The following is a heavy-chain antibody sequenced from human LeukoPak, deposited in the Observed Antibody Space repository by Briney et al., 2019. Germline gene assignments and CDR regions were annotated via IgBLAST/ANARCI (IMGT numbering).Heavy chain of an antibody. Sequence: PGGSLRLSCAASGFTFSSFTMNWARQVPGKGLEWISYISLGNSTMFYADSVKGRFTISRDNAKNSLYLQMNSLRDDDTAVYYCARDRSSNLYYYYDMDVWGQGTTVTVSS. CDR1: GFTFSSFT. CDR2: ISLGNSTM. J-gene: IGHJ6*02. V-gene: IGHV3-48*02. CDR3: ARDRSSNLYYYYDMDV. D-gene: IGHD6-13*01.